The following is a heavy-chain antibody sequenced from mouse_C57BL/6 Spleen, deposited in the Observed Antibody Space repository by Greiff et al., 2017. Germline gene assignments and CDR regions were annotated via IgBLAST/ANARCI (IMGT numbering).Heavy chain of an antibody. CDR1: GYTFTSYW. CDR3: AREEGNYDAMDY. Sequence: QVQLKQPGAELVKPGASVKMSCKASGYTFTSYWITWVKQRPGQGLEWIGDIYPGSGSTNYNEKFKSKATLTVDTSSSTAYMQLSSLTSEDSAVYYCAREEGNYDAMDYWGQGTSVTVSS. D-gene: IGHD2-1*01. V-gene: IGHV1-55*01. J-gene: IGHJ4*01. CDR2: IYPGSGST.